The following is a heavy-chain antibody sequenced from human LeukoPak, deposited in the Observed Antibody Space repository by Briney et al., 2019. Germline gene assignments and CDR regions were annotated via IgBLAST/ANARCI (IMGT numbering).Heavy chain of an antibody. J-gene: IGHJ4*02. CDR2: IYYSGST. V-gene: IGHV4-59*08. Sequence: KASETLSLTCTVSGGSISSYYWSWIRQPPGKGLEWIGYIYYSGSTNYNPSLKSRVTISVDTSKNQFSLKLSSVTAADTAVYYCASFRDGYNGGSFDYWGQGTLAIVSS. CDR3: ASFRDGYNGGSFDY. D-gene: IGHD5-24*01. CDR1: GGSISSYY.